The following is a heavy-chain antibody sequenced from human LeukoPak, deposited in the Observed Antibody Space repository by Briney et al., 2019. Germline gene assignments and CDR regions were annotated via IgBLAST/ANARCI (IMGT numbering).Heavy chain of an antibody. J-gene: IGHJ6*03. Sequence: SETLSLTCGVSGGSIDLISYYWGWIRQPPGKGLEWIGAIYYSGSTYYSPSLKSRVTISVDTSKHQFSLKLTSVTAADTAVYYCARVDYDNEYNDYMDVWGKGTTVTVSS. V-gene: IGHV4-39*07. CDR1: GGSIDLISYY. CDR2: IYYSGST. CDR3: ARVDYDNEYNDYMDV. D-gene: IGHD3-22*01.